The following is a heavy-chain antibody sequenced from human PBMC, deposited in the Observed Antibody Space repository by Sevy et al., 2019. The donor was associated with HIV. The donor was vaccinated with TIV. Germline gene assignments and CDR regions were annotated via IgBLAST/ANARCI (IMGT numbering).Heavy chain of an antibody. CDR3: ARGPEWELTSFLSH. Sequence: GGSLRLSCAASGFTFRTYAFHWVRQTPGRGLEWIGLISSNGDNAFYENSVRGRFTISRDNSMNSLYLQMTSLTPDDTAVYYCARGPEWELTSFLSHWGQGTLVTVSS. CDR2: ISSNGDNA. V-gene: IGHV3-30-3*01. D-gene: IGHD1-26*01. J-gene: IGHJ4*02. CDR1: GFTFRTYA.